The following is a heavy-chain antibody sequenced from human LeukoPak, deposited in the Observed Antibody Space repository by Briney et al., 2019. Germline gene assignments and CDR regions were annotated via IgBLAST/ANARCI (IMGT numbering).Heavy chain of an antibody. Sequence: GGSLRLSCAASGFTFSGSAMHWVRQASGKGLEWVGRIRSKANSYATAYAASVKGRFTSSRDDSKNTAYLQMNSLKTEDTAVYYCTRHEDFWSGTTFDPWGQGTLVTVSS. CDR2: IRSKANSYAT. V-gene: IGHV3-73*01. CDR1: GFTFSGSA. CDR3: TRHEDFWSGTTFDP. D-gene: IGHD3-3*01. J-gene: IGHJ5*02.